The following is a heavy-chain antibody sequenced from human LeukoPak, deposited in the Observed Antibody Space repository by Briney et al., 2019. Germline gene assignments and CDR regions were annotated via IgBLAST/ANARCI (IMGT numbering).Heavy chain of an antibody. CDR3: ARDPYSGRYGDYYYYMDV. V-gene: IGHV3-30*02. D-gene: IGHD1-26*01. Sequence: GGSLRLSCGASGFTFSSYGMHWARQAPGKGLEWVAFIRYDGSNKYYADSVKGRFTISRDNSKNTLYLQMNSLRAEDTAVYYCARDPYSGRYGDYYYYMDVWGKGTTVTISS. CDR1: GFTFSSYG. J-gene: IGHJ6*03. CDR2: IRYDGSNK.